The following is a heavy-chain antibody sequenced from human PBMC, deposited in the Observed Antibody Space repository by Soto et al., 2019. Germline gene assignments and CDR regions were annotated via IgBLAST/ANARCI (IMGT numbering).Heavy chain of an antibody. D-gene: IGHD6-19*01. CDR1: GTSISSTVW. CDR2: IYHSGNT. V-gene: IGHV4-4*02. Sequence: SETLSLTCVVSGTSISSTVWWSWVRQPPGKGLEWIGEIYHSGNTNYNPSLKSRLTISVDTSKNQFSLKLTSVTTEDTAVYYCAKGYSSGWNHFADWGQGTLVTGSS. CDR3: AKGYSSGWNHFAD. J-gene: IGHJ4*02.